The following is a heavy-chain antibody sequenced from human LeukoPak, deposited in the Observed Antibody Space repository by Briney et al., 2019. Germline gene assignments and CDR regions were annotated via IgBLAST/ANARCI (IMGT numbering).Heavy chain of an antibody. CDR3: AKIGANVGF. CDR2: INGGGGST. CDR1: EFSVGSNY. J-gene: IGHJ4*02. D-gene: IGHD4/OR15-4a*01. Sequence: PGGSLRLSCAASEFSVGSNYMTWVRQAPGKGLDWVSSINGGGGSTYYADSVKGRFTISRDNSKNTLYLQMNSLRAEDTAVYYCAKIGANVGFWGQGTLVTVSS. V-gene: IGHV3-23*01.